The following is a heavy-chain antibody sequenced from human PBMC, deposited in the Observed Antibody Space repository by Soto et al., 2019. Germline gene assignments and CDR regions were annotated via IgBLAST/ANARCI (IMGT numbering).Heavy chain of an antibody. CDR2: IYPSDSDT. CDR3: ASHNGHIGAPHFDF. CDR1: GYSFTNYW. Sequence: GESLKISCKGSGYSFTNYWIGWVRQMPGKGLEWMGIIYPSDSDTRYSPSFQGQVTISADKSISTAYLQWSSLKASDTAMYYCASHNGHIGAPHFDFRGQGTQVTVSS. D-gene: IGHD6-6*01. J-gene: IGHJ4*02. V-gene: IGHV5-51*01.